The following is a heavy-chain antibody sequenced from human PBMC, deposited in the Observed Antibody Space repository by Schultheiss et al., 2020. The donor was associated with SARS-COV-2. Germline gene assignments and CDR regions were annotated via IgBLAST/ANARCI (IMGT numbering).Heavy chain of an antibody. V-gene: IGHV4-39*07. Sequence: SETLSLTCSVSGGSISSTSYYWGWIRQPPGKGLQWIGEINHSGSTNYNPSLKSRVTISVDTSKNQFSLDLSSVTAADTAFYYCGRGYYDFWSGYWGTVDVWGQGTTVTVSS. CDR3: GRGYYDFWSGYWGTVDV. D-gene: IGHD3-3*01. CDR1: GGSISSTSYY. CDR2: INHSGST. J-gene: IGHJ6*02.